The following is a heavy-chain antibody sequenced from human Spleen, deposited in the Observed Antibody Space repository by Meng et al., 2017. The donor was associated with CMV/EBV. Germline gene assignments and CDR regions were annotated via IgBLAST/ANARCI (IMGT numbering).Heavy chain of an antibody. J-gene: IGHJ4*02. CDR1: GGSISSSSYY. CDR3: ARDADYYDSSRDY. CDR2: IYYSGST. D-gene: IGHD3-22*01. Sequence: QLQASGPGLVMPSEPVPLTCTVSGGSISSSSYYWAWTRQPPGKGLEWLGSIYYSGSTYYTPSPKSRVTISVDTSKNQFSLKLSSVTAADTAVYYCARDADYYDSSRDYWGQGTLVTVSS. V-gene: IGHV4-39*07.